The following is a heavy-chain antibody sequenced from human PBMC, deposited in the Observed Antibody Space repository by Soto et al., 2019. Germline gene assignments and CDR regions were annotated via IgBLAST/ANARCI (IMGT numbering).Heavy chain of an antibody. CDR3: AKRAQIYDPGYYFDF. CDR2: ISGSGGRT. D-gene: IGHD5-12*01. V-gene: IGHV3-23*01. Sequence: GGSLRLSCAASGFTFSDYAMSWVRQGPGKGLEWVSTISGSGGRTFYADSVKGRFTISRDNSKNTLSLQMNSLRAEDTVVYYCAKRAQIYDPGYYFDFWGQGTPVTVSS. J-gene: IGHJ4*02. CDR1: GFTFSDYA.